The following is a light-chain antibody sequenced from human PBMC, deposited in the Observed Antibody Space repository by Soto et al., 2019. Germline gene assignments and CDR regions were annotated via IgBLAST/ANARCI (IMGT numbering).Light chain of an antibody. J-gene: IGLJ1*01. V-gene: IGLV1-40*01. CDR2: GNS. Sequence: QCERTRAASGTGAPLDSVPITRTRSSSNIGAGYDVHWYQQLPGTAPKLLIYGNSNRPSGVPDRFSGSKSGTSASLAITGLQAEDEADYYCQSYDSSLSGSYVFGTGTKVTVL. CDR1: SSNIGAGYD. CDR3: QSYDSSLSGSYV.